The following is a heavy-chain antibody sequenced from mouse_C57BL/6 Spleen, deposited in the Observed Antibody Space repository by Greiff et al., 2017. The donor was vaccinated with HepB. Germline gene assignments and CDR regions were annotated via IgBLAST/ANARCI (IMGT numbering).Heavy chain of an antibody. CDR3: ASVYGSSYGGGY. J-gene: IGHJ2*01. CDR1: GYTFTDYY. V-gene: IGHV1-19*01. D-gene: IGHD1-1*01. CDR2: INPYNGGT. Sequence: EVQLQQSGPVLVKPGASVKMSCKASGYTFTDYYMNWVKQSHGKSLEWIGVINPYNGGTSYNQKFKGKATLTVDKSSSTAYMELNSLTSEDSAVYYCASVYGSSYGGGYWGQGTTLTVSS.